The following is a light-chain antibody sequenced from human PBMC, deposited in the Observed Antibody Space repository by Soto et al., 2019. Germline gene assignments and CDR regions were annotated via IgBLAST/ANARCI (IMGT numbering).Light chain of an antibody. V-gene: IGKV1-39*01. Sequence: DIQMTQSPSSLSASVGDRVTITCWASQTISTYLNWYQQNPGKAPKLLIYAASNLQNGVPSRFSGSGSGTDFTLTISSLQPEDFATYYCQKSSSIPYTFGQGTKLEIK. CDR2: AAS. J-gene: IGKJ2*01. CDR3: QKSSSIPYT. CDR1: QTISTY.